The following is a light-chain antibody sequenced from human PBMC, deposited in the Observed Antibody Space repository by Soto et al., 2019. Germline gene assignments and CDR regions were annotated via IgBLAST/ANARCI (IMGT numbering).Light chain of an antibody. J-gene: IGKJ4*01. CDR2: LGS. V-gene: IGKV2-28*01. CDR1: QSLLHSNGYNY. Sequence: DIVMTQSPLSLPVTPGGPASISCRSSQSLLHSNGYNYLDWYLQKPGQSPQLLIYLGSNRASGVPDRFSGSGSGTDFTLKISRVEAEDVGVYYCMQALQTPLAFGGGTKVDIX. CDR3: MQALQTPLA.